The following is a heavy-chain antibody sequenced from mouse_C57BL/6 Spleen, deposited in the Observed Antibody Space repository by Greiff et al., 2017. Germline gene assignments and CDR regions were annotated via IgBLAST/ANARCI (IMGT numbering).Heavy chain of an antibody. CDR3: AIYDYDGGELFDY. CDR2: IHPNSGST. J-gene: IGHJ2*01. D-gene: IGHD2-4*01. Sequence: QVQLQQPGAELVKPGASVKLSCKASGYTFTSYWMHWVKQRPGQGLEWIGMIHPNSGSTNYNEKFKSKATLTVDKSSSTAYMQLSSLTSEDSAVYYCAIYDYDGGELFDYWGQGTTLTVSS. V-gene: IGHV1-64*01. CDR1: GYTFTSYW.